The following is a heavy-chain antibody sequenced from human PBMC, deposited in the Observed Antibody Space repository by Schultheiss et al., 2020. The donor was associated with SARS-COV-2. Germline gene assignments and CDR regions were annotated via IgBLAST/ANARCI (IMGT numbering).Heavy chain of an antibody. D-gene: IGHD3-22*01. J-gene: IGHJ4*02. V-gene: IGHV3-21*01. CDR1: GFTFSSYS. Sequence: GGSLRLSCAASGFTFSSYSMNWVRQAPGKGLEWVSSISSSSSYIYYADSVKGRFTISRDNAKNSLYLQMNSLRAEDTAVYYCAGALYYDSSGQVYWGQGTLVTVSS. CDR3: AGALYYDSSGQVY. CDR2: ISSSSSYI.